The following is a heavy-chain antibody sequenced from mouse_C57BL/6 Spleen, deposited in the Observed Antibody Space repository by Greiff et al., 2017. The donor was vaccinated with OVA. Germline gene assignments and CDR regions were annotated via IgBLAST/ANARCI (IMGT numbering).Heavy chain of an antibody. V-gene: IGHV1-82*01. CDR1: GYAFSSSW. Sequence: QVQLQQSGPELVKPGASVKISCKASGYAFSSSWLNWVKQRPGQGLEWIGRIYPGDGDTNYNGKFKGKATLTADKSSSTAYMQLSSLTAEDAAVYFCARSNYGYDYWGQGTTLTVSS. CDR2: IYPGDGDT. J-gene: IGHJ2*01. CDR3: ARSNYGYDY. D-gene: IGHD2-2*01.